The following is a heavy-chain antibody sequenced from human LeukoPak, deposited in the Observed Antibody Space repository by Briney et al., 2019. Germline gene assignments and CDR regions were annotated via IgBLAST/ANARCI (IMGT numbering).Heavy chain of an antibody. Sequence: PSETLSLTGAVSGGSISSGYYWGWIRQPPGKGLEWIGSIYHSGSTYYNPSLKSRVTISVDTSKNQFSLKLSSVTAADTAVYYCARDTAAAGTDYWGQGTLVTVSS. CDR2: IYHSGST. CDR1: GGSISSGYY. V-gene: IGHV4-38-2*02. CDR3: ARDTAAAGTDY. D-gene: IGHD6-13*01. J-gene: IGHJ4*02.